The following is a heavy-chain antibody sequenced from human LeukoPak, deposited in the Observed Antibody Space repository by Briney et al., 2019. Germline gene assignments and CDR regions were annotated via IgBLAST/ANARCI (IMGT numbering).Heavy chain of an antibody. CDR3: ARISDYGDFFDY. Sequence: PSETLSLTCTVSGGPIDTFYWSWIRQSPGKGLEWLGYIYLTGTSKYNPSLKSRLTMSVDPAKRRISLRLSSVTAADTAVYYCARISDYGDFFDYWGQGTLVTVSS. CDR1: GGPIDTFY. D-gene: IGHD4-17*01. J-gene: IGHJ4*02. V-gene: IGHV4-59*01. CDR2: IYLTGTS.